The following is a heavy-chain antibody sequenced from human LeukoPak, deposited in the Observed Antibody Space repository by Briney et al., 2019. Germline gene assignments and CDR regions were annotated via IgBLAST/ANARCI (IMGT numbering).Heavy chain of an antibody. J-gene: IGHJ4*02. CDR1: GFTFSSYA. D-gene: IGHD3-22*01. V-gene: IGHV3-30*01. CDR3: ARTYYYDSSGYSEIDY. CDR2: ISYDGSNK. Sequence: PGRSLRLSCAASGFTFSSYAMHWVRQAPGKGHPWVAVISYDGSNKYYADSVKGRFTISRDNSKNTLYLQMNSLRAEDTAVYYCARTYYYDSSGYSEIDYWGQGTLVTVSS.